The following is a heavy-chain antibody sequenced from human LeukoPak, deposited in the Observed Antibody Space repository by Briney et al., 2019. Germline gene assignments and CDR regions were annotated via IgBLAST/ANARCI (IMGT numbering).Heavy chain of an antibody. CDR2: INHDGSST. CDR3: ATGAYCDH. Sequence: GGSLRLSCATSGFTFTTFWMHWARQAPGKGLVWVSRINHDGSSTNYVDSVKGRFTISRDNAKNTLYLQMNGLRAEDTAIYFCATGAYCDHWGQGTLVTVSS. V-gene: IGHV3-74*01. J-gene: IGHJ4*02. CDR1: GFTFTTFW.